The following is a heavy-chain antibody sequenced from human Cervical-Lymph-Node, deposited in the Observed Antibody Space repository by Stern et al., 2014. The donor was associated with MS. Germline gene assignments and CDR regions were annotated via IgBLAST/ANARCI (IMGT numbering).Heavy chain of an antibody. CDR1: GFTFTNYA. CDR2: ISGSGGST. CDR3: AKDFRITSIVVAYYFDY. J-gene: IGHJ4*02. Sequence: EVQLLESGGGLVQPGGSLRLSCAASGFTFTNYAMSWVRQAPGKGLEWVSAISGSGGSTYYADSVKGRFTISRDNSENTLFLQMNSLRAEDTAVYYCAKDFRITSIVVAYYFDYWGQGTLVTVSS. V-gene: IGHV3-23*01. D-gene: IGHD3-22*01.